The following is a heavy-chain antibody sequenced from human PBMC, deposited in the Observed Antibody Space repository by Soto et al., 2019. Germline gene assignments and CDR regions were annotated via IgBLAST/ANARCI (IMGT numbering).Heavy chain of an antibody. CDR3: SKVGYSSSSFGMDV. V-gene: IGHV3-23*01. Sequence: EVQLLESGGGLVQPGGSLRLSCAASGFTFSSYAMSWVRQAPGKGLEWVSAISGSGGSTYYADSVKGRFTISRDNSKNTLYLQMNSLRAEDTAVYYCSKVGYSSSSFGMDVWGQGTTVTVSS. CDR2: ISGSGGST. CDR1: GFTFSSYA. J-gene: IGHJ6*02. D-gene: IGHD6-13*01.